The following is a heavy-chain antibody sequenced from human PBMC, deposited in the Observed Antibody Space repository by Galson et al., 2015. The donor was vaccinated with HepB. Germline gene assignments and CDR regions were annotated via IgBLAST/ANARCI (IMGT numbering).Heavy chain of an antibody. CDR1: GFTFSSYA. V-gene: IGHV3-30-3*01. CDR2: ISYDGSNK. Sequence: SLRLSCAASGFTFSSYAMHWVCQAPGKGLEWVAVISYDGSNKYYADSVKGRFTISRDNSKNTLYLQMNSLRSDDTAVYYCAREGDYFASNSKYNWFDPWGQGTLVTVSS. CDR3: AREGDYFASNSKYNWFDP. J-gene: IGHJ5*02. D-gene: IGHD4-17*01.